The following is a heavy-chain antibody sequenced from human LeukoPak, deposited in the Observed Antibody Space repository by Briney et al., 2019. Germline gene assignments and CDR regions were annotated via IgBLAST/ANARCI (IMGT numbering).Heavy chain of an antibody. Sequence: SETLSLTCAVYGGSFSGYYWSWVRQPPGKGLEWIGEINHSGSSNYNPSLKSRFTISVDTSKNQFSLKLSSVTAADTAVYYCARIRIPQYYDILTGYYIPPYYYYGMDVWGQGTTATVSS. CDR3: ARIRIPQYYDILTGYYIPPYYYYGMDV. D-gene: IGHD3-9*01. J-gene: IGHJ6*02. V-gene: IGHV4-34*01. CDR1: GGSFSGYY. CDR2: INHSGSS.